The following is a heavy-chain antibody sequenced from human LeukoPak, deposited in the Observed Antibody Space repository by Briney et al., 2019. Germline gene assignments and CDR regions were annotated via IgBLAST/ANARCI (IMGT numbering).Heavy chain of an antibody. Sequence: GGALRLSCAASRFTFSTYGMHWVRQAPGEGLEWVAFIWYDGSNKCYAESVRGRYSISRDNSKNTLFLQMNTLRAEDTAVYYCARDLGSTNYYFDYWGQGTLVTVSS. J-gene: IGHJ4*02. V-gene: IGHV3-33*01. D-gene: IGHD2-8*01. CDR3: ARDLGSTNYYFDY. CDR2: IWYDGSNK. CDR1: RFTFSTYG.